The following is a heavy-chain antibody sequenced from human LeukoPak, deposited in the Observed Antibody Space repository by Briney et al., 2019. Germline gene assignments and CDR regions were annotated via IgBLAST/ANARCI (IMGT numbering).Heavy chain of an antibody. V-gene: IGHV3-23*01. CDR2: ISGSGGST. CDR1: GFTFSSYA. J-gene: IGHJ4*02. Sequence: QPGGSLRLSCAAPGFTFSSYAMSWVRQAPGKGLEWVSAISGSGGSTYYADSVKGRFTISRDNSKNTLYLQMNSLRAEDTAVYYCAKAKPYSSSWPYYFDYWGQGTLVTVSS. D-gene: IGHD6-13*01. CDR3: AKAKPYSSSWPYYFDY.